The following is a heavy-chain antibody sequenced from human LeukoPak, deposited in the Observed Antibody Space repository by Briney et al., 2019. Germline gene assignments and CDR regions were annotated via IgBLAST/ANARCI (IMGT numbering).Heavy chain of an antibody. D-gene: IGHD1-1*01. Sequence: PGGSLRLSCAVSGITVSKYWMHWVRQVPGNGLVWVSRIHSDGSTTDYADSVKGRFTITRDSAKNTLYLEMNSLRVEDTAVYYCTRDTNHYGGMDVWGQGTTVTVSS. J-gene: IGHJ6*02. CDR3: TRDTNHYGGMDV. CDR1: GITVSKYW. CDR2: IHSDGSTT. V-gene: IGHV3-74*01.